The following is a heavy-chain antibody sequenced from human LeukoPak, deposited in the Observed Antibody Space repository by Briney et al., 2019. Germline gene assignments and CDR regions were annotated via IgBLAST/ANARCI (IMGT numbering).Heavy chain of an antibody. CDR2: ISSSSSDI. CDR3: ARDPRSRRTGLFDY. V-gene: IGHV3-21*01. D-gene: IGHD3/OR15-3a*01. Sequence: GGSLRLSCAASGFTFSSYSMNWVRQAPGKGLEWVSSISSSSSDIYYADSVKGRFTISRDNAKNSLYLQMNSLRAEDTAVYYCARDPRSRRTGLFDYWGQGTLVTVSS. J-gene: IGHJ4*02. CDR1: GFTFSSYS.